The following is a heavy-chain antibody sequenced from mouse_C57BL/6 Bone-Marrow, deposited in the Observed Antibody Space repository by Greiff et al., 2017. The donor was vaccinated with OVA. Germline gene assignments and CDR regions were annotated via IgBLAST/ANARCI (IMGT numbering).Heavy chain of an antibody. J-gene: IGHJ1*03. CDR1: GYTFTEYT. CDR2: FYPGSGSI. D-gene: IGHD2-1*01. V-gene: IGHV1-62-2*01. CDR3: ARHAIPIYYGKWYFDV. Sequence: QVQLKESGAELVKPGASVKLSCKASGYTFTEYTIHWVKQRSGQGLEWIGWFYPGSGSIKYNEKFKDKATLTADKSSSTVYMELSRLTSEDSAVYFCARHAIPIYYGKWYFDVWGTGTTVTVSS.